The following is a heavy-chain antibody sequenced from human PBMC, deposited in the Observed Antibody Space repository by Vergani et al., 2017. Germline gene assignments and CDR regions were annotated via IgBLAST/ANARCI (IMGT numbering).Heavy chain of an antibody. CDR3: AKDRDSYCSGDSCYPSDY. J-gene: IGHJ4*02. CDR1: GFTFSSYA. V-gene: IGHV3-23*01. D-gene: IGHD2-15*01. CDR2: ISDSGCST. Sequence: EVQLLESGGGLVQPGGSLRLSCAASGFTFSSYAMSWVRQAPGKGLEWVSSISDSGCSTYYADSVKGRFTSSRDNSKNTLYLQMNSLRAEDTAVYYCAKDRDSYCSGDSCYPSDYWGQGTLVTVSS.